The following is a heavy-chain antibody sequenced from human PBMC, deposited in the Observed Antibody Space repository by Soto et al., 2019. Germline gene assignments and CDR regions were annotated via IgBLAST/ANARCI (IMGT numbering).Heavy chain of an antibody. D-gene: IGHD5-12*01. Sequence: EVQLVESGGGLVKPGGSLRLSCAASGFTFSSYSMNWVRQAPGKGLEWVSSISSSSSYIYYADSVKGRFTISRDNNKNSLYLQMNSLRAEDTAVYYCARDRRDGYNFDYWGQGTLVTVSS. J-gene: IGHJ4*02. V-gene: IGHV3-21*01. CDR3: ARDRRDGYNFDY. CDR2: ISSSSSYI. CDR1: GFTFSSYS.